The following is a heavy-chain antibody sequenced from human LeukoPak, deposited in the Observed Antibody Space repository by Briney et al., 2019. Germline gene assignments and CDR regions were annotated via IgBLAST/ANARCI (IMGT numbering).Heavy chain of an antibody. CDR2: INPNSGGT. CDR1: GYTFTGYY. Sequence: ASVKVSCKASGYTFTGYYMHWVRQAPGQGLEWMGWINPNSGGTKYAQKFQGRVTMTRDTSISTAYMELSRLRSDDTAVYYCARDLVAGTHITDYWGQGALVTVSS. V-gene: IGHV1-2*02. J-gene: IGHJ4*02. CDR3: ARDLVAGTHITDY. D-gene: IGHD3-3*01.